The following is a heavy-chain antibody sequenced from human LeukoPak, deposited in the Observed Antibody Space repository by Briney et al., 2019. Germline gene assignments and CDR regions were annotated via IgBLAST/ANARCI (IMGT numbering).Heavy chain of an antibody. CDR2: IYYSGST. CDR1: GGSISSYY. V-gene: IGHV4-59*01. CDR3: ARGRYQLLGPNDY. J-gene: IGHJ4*02. D-gene: IGHD2-2*01. Sequence: SETLSLTCTVSGGSISSYYWSWIRQPPGKGLEWIGYIYYSGSTNYNPSLKSRVTISVDTSKNQFSLKLSSVTAADTAVYYCARGRYQLLGPNDYWGQGSLVTVSS.